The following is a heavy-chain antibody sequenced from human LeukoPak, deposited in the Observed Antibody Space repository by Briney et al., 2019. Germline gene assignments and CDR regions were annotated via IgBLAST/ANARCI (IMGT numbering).Heavy chain of an antibody. CDR2: INPNSGGT. V-gene: IGHV1-2*02. J-gene: IGHJ5*02. D-gene: IGHD3-10*01. Sequence: AETGSCKASVYTVARYYMHWVRQAPGQGVDGMGWINPNSGGTNYAQKCQGRVTMTRDTSISTAYMELSGLRSDDTAVYYCARDPMVRGSDWFDRWGQGTLVTVSS. CDR1: VYTVARYY. CDR3: ARDPMVRGSDWFDR.